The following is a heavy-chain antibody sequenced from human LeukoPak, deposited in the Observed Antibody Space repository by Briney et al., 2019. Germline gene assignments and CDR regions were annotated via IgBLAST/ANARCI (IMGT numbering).Heavy chain of an antibody. Sequence: ASVKVSCKVSGYTFTDYYMHWVQQAPGKGLEWMGLVDPEDGKTIYAEKFQGRVTITADTSTDTAYMELSSLRSEDTAVYYCATLCSSTSCYSYGWFDPWGQGTLVTVSS. CDR2: VDPEDGKT. V-gene: IGHV1-69-2*01. D-gene: IGHD2-2*01. CDR3: ATLCSSTSCYSYGWFDP. J-gene: IGHJ5*02. CDR1: GYTFTDYY.